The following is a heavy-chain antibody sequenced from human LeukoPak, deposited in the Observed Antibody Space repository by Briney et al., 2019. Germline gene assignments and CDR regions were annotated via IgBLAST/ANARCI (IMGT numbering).Heavy chain of an antibody. CDR2: IYYSGST. V-gene: IGHV4-39*07. CDR3: ARTLNDYSNYIGTFDY. Sequence: SETLSLTCTVSGGSISSSSYYWGWIRQPPGTGLEWIGSIYYSGSTYYNPPLKSRVTISVDRSKNQFSLKLSSVTAADTAVYYCARTLNDYSNYIGTFDYWGQGTLVTVSS. D-gene: IGHD4-11*01. J-gene: IGHJ4*02. CDR1: GGSISSSSYY.